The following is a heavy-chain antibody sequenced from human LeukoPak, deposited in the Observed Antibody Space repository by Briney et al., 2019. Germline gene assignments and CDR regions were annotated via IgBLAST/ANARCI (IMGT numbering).Heavy chain of an antibody. J-gene: IGHJ5*02. CDR2: INWNGGST. Sequence: GGSLRLSCAASGFTFDDYGMSWVRQAPGKGLEWVSGINWNGGSTGYADSVKGRFTISRDNAKNSLYLQMNSLRAEDTALYHCARAGPNNYYGSGSYFFANWFDPWGQGTLVTVSS. CDR3: ARAGPNNYYGSGSYFFANWFDP. CDR1: GFTFDDYG. D-gene: IGHD3-10*01. V-gene: IGHV3-20*01.